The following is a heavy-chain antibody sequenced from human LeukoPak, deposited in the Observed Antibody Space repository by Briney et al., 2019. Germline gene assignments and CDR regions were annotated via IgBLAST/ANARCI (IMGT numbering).Heavy chain of an antibody. CDR2: ISCSSSTI. CDR3: ARGIAAAGTGLFN. Sequence: GGSLRLSCAASGFTFSSYSMNWVRQAPGKGLEWVSYISCSSSTIYYADSAKGRFTISRDNSKHILYLQINSLRAEDTAVYYCARGIAAAGTGLFNWGQGTLLTVSS. CDR1: GFTFSSYS. V-gene: IGHV3-48*01. J-gene: IGHJ4*02. D-gene: IGHD6-13*01.